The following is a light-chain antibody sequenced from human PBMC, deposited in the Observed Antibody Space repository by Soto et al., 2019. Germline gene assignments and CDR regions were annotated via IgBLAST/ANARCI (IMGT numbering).Light chain of an antibody. CDR1: ISDVGYYIF. CDR2: DVN. Sequence: QSALTQPASVSGCPGQSITISFTGSISDVGYYIFVSWYQQHPGKAPKLMIYDVNNRPSGVSNRFSGSKSGNTASLTISGLQAEDEADYYCCSYTTSSSYVFGTGTKVNVL. V-gene: IGLV2-14*01. CDR3: CSYTTSSSYV. J-gene: IGLJ1*01.